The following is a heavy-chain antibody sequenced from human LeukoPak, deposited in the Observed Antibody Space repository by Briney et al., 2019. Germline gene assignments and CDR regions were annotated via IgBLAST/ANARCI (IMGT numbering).Heavy chain of an antibody. CDR2: IYYSGST. CDR3: ARRPITMVRGVILIGYYFDY. J-gene: IGHJ4*02. Sequence: PSETLSLTCTVSGGSISSSSYYWGWIRQPPGKGLEWIGSIYYSGSTYYNPSLKSRVTISVDTSKNQFSLKLSSVTAADTAVYYCARRPITMVRGVILIGYYFDYWGQGTLVTVSS. V-gene: IGHV4-39*01. D-gene: IGHD3-10*01. CDR1: GGSISSSSYY.